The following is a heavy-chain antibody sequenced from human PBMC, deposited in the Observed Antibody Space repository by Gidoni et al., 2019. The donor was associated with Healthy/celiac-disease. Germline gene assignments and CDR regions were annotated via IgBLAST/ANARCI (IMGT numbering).Heavy chain of an antibody. D-gene: IGHD1-20*01. Sequence: EVQLVESGVGLVKPGGSLRLPCAASGFTFSSYSMNWVRQAPGKGLEGVSSISRSSYIYYGNSVKGRFTISRDNTKNSLYLQMNSQGAEDAAVYYCARGVRSNWNDGYYGMDVWGQGTTVTVSS. CDR2: ISRSSYI. V-gene: IGHV3-21*01. CDR3: ARGVRSNWNDGYYGMDV. J-gene: IGHJ6*02. CDR1: GFTFSSYS.